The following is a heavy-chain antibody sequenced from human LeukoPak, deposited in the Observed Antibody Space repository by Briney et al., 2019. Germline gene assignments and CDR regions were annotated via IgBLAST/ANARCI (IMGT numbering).Heavy chain of an antibody. Sequence: ASVKVSRKASGGTFSSYAISWVRQAPGQGLEWMGGIIPIFGTANYAQKFQGRVTITADESTSTAYMELSSLRSEDTAVYYCAREGYGDYGTFDYWGQGTLVTVSS. J-gene: IGHJ4*02. CDR2: IIPIFGTA. V-gene: IGHV1-69*13. CDR1: GGTFSSYA. CDR3: AREGYGDYGTFDY. D-gene: IGHD4-17*01.